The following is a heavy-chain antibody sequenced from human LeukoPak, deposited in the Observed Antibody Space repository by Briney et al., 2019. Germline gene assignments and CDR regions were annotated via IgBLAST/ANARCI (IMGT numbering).Heavy chain of an antibody. J-gene: IGHJ6*02. V-gene: IGHV3-30-3*01. Sequence: PGGSLRLSCAASGFTFSSYAMHWVRQAPGKGLEWVAVISYDGSNKYYADSVKGRFTISRDNSKNTLYLQMNSLRAEDTAVYYCARDEFHYYYGMDVWGQGTTVTVSS. CDR2: ISYDGSNK. CDR1: GFTFSSYA. D-gene: IGHD3-10*01. CDR3: ARDEFHYYYGMDV.